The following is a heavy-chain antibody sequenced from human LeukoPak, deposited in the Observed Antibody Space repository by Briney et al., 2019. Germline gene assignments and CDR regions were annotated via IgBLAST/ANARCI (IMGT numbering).Heavy chain of an antibody. CDR2: ILHSGYT. D-gene: IGHD6-19*01. J-gene: IGHJ6*03. CDR3: ARDASGYSSGWYYYYYYYYMDV. V-gene: IGHV4-34*12. CDR1: SGSFSAYY. Sequence: PSETLSLTCAVYSGSFSAYYWSWIRQSPGKGLEWIGDILHSGYTNYNPSLKSRVTISVDTSKNQFSVRLTSVTAADTAVYYCARDASGYSSGWYYYYYYYYMDVWGKGTTVTISS.